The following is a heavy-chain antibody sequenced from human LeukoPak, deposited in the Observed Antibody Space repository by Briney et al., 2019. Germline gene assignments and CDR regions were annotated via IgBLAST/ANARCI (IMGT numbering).Heavy chain of an antibody. CDR3: ARKRHDSSGYHFDY. D-gene: IGHD3-22*01. CDR1: GGSFSGYY. V-gene: IGHV4-34*01. CDR2: INHSGST. Sequence: SETLSLTCAVYGGSFSGYYWSWIRQPPGKGLEWIGEINHSGSTNYNPSLKSRVTISVDTSRTQFSLKLDSVTAADTAVYYCARKRHDSSGYHFDYWGQGTQVTVSS. J-gene: IGHJ4*02.